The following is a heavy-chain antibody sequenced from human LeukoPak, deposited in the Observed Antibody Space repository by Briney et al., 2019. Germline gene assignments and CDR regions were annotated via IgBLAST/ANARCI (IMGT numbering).Heavy chain of an antibody. D-gene: IGHD6-19*01. CDR3: VNQISGWVY. V-gene: IGHV3-64D*06. Sequence: GGSLRLSCSASGFTFSSRPMHWVRQAPGKGLDYVSGTSGNGRSTYYADSVKGRFTISRDNSKNTVYLQMSSLRPGDTAVYYCVNQISGWVYWGQGTLVTVPS. CDR2: TSGNGRST. J-gene: IGHJ4*02. CDR1: GFTFSSRP.